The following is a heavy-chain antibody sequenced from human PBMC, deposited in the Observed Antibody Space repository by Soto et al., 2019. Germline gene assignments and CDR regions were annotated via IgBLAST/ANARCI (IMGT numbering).Heavy chain of an antibody. J-gene: IGHJ4*02. D-gene: IGHD3-3*01. CDR2: IDTSGGST. CDR1: AFTFSSYA. CDR3: AKDYDFWSGYFHPIDS. V-gene: IGHV3-23*01. Sequence: EVQLLESGGGLVQPGGSLRLSCAASAFTFSSYAMSWVRQAPGKGLEWVSGIDTSGGSTYYADSVKGRFTISRDNSKNTLYLQMTSLRAEDTALYYCAKDYDFWSGYFHPIDSWGQGTLVTVSS.